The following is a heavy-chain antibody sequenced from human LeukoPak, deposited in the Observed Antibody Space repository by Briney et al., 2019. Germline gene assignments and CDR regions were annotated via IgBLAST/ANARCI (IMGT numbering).Heavy chain of an antibody. J-gene: IGHJ4*02. CDR3: ARLDSSSWPFDY. Sequence: SETLSLTCAGYGGSFSGYYWSWIRQPPGKGLEWIGEINHSGSTNYNPSLKSRVTISVDTSKNQFSLKLSSVTAADTAVYYCARLDSSSWPFDYWGQGTLVTVSS. V-gene: IGHV4-34*01. CDR2: INHSGST. D-gene: IGHD6-13*01. CDR1: GGSFSGYY.